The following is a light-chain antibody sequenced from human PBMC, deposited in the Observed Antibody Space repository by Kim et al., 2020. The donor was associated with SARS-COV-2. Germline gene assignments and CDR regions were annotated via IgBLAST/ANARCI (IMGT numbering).Light chain of an antibody. V-gene: IGKV3-20*01. CDR1: QSVSSSY. Sequence: EIVLTQSPGTLSLSPGQRATLSCRASQSVSSSYLAWFQHKRGQAPRLLIYGASSRATGIPDRFSGSGSGTDFTLTISRLAPEDFAMYYCQQYGSSPRTFGQGPKLET. J-gene: IGKJ2*01. CDR3: QQYGSSPRT. CDR2: GAS.